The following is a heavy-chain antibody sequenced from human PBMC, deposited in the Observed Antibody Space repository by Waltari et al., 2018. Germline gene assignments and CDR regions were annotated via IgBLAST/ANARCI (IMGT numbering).Heavy chain of an antibody. J-gene: IGHJ4*02. V-gene: IGHV1-2*02. CDR2: ISPNSGVT. Sequence: QVQLVQSGAEVKKPGASVKVSCKASGYSLNGYYIHWVRQAPGQGLEWMGWISPNSGVTNYAQKFQARVTMTRDTSISTAYLELSRLTSDDTAIYYCARDPRWAVTKDYFDFWGQGTLVTVSS. CDR1: GYSLNGYY. D-gene: IGHD4-17*01. CDR3: ARDPRWAVTKDYFDF.